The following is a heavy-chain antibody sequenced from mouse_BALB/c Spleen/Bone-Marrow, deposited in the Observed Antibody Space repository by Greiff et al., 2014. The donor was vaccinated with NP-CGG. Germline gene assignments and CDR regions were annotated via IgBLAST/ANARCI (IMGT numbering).Heavy chain of an antibody. Sequence: LVESGPELVRPGVSVKISCKGSGYTFTDYAMHWVKQSHAQSLEWIGVISTYSGNTNYNQKFKGKATMTVDKSSSTAYMELARLTSEDSAIYYCARGRYDFAYWGQGTLVTVSA. CDR2: ISTYSGNT. CDR1: GYTFTDYA. J-gene: IGHJ3*01. V-gene: IGHV1-67*01. D-gene: IGHD2-3*01. CDR3: ARGRYDFAY.